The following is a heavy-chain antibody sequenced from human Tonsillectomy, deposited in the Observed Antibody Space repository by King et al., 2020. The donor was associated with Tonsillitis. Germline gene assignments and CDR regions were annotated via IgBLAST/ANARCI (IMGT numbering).Heavy chain of an antibody. CDR1: EFTFSDYA. D-gene: IGHD6-6*01. CDR2: ITGSGGT. V-gene: IGHV3-23*04. J-gene: IGHJ5*02. Sequence: DVQLVESEGGLVQPGGSLRLSCAAAEFTFSDYAMCWVRQAPGKGLEWVSTITGSGGTYYADSVRGRFAISRDNSKSTLYLQMYNVRAEDAAVYYCARGRSSSAVDWFDPWGQRTLVTVSS. CDR3: ARGRSSSAVDWFDP.